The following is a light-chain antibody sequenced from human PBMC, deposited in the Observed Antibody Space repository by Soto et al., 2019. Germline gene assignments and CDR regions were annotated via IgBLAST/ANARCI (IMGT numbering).Light chain of an antibody. V-gene: IGKV3-20*01. Sequence: EIVLTQSPDTLSLSPGERATVSCRASQSVDSYLAWYQLKPGQAPRLLIYGTPSRDTGTPGRWIGSGSWTALTLSISRVGPEDFAVCYCQQYDTSPTTFGQGARL. CDR1: QSVDSY. CDR2: GTP. J-gene: IGKJ5*01. CDR3: QQYDTSPTT.